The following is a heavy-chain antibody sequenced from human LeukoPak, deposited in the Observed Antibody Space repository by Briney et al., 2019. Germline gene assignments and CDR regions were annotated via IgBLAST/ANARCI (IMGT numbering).Heavy chain of an antibody. CDR3: ARPNRMGNDAFDI. CDR2: MNPNSGNT. D-gene: IGHD3-16*01. V-gene: IGHV1-8*02. J-gene: IGHJ3*02. Sequence: ASVKVSCKASGYTFTSYDINWVRQATGQGLEWMGWMNPNSGNTGYAQKFQDRVTMTRNTSISTAYMELSSLRSEDTAVYYCARPNRMGNDAFDIWGQGTMVTVSS. CDR1: GYTFTSYD.